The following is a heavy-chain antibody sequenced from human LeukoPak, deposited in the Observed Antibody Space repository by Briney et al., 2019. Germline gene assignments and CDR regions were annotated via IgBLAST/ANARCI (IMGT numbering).Heavy chain of an antibody. CDR2: INPDGSEK. J-gene: IGHJ3*02. Sequence: EGSLRLSCAASGFILRNYWMSWVRQAPGKGLEWVANINPDGSEKYYADSVKGRFAISRDNAENSLYLQMNSLRAEDTAVYYCARYGNGAWLAHYAFDSWGQGTMVTVSS. D-gene: IGHD6-19*01. CDR3: ARYGNGAWLAHYAFDS. CDR1: GFILRNYW. V-gene: IGHV3-7*01.